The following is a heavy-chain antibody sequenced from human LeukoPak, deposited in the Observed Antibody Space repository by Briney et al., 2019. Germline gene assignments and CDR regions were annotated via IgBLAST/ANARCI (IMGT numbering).Heavy chain of an antibody. CDR1: GFTFDDYA. Sequence: GRSLRLSCAASGFTFDDYAMHWVRQAPGKGLEWVAVISYDGSNKYYADSVKGRFTISRDNSKNTLYLQMNSLRAEDTAVYYCARELVTMIVVVITGLDYWGQGTLVTVSS. V-gene: IGHV3-30-3*01. CDR3: ARELVTMIVVVITGLDY. D-gene: IGHD3-22*01. J-gene: IGHJ4*02. CDR2: ISYDGSNK.